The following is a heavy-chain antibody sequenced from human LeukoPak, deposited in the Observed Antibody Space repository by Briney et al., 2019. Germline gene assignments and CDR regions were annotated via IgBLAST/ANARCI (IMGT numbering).Heavy chain of an antibody. Sequence: SETLTLTCAVYGGSFSGYYWSWIRQPPGKGLEWIGEVNHRGSTNYNPSLKSRVTISLDTPKTQFSLNLSSVTAADTAVYYCARGYCSTPSCYTFDCWGQGTLVTVSS. CDR1: GGSFSGYY. V-gene: IGHV4-34*01. D-gene: IGHD2-2*02. CDR3: ARGYCSTPSCYTFDC. CDR2: VNHRGST. J-gene: IGHJ4*02.